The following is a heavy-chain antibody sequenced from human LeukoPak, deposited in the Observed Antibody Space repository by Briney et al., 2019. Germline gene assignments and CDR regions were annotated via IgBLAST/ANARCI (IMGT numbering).Heavy chain of an antibody. CDR3: ARAVGSWKIDY. CDR1: GGSISSGDHY. Sequence: SETLSLTCTVSGGSISSGDHYWSWIRQPPGKGLEWIGYIYYSGSTYYNPSLKSRVTISVDTSKNQFSLKLSSVTAADTAVYYCARAVGSWKIDYWGQGTLVTVSS. V-gene: IGHV4-30-4*01. J-gene: IGHJ4*02. CDR2: IYYSGST. D-gene: IGHD6-13*01.